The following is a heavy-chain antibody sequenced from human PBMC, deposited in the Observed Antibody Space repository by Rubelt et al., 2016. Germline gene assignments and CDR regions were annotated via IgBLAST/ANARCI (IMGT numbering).Heavy chain of an antibody. CDR1: AFIFSSPW. Sequence: EVQLVESGGALVQPGGSLRLSCAASAFIFSSPWMTWVRQAPGKGLEWVANIKQDGSERYYVDSVRGRFTSSRDNAKNSVYLQMNGLRADDTAVYYCVGQSTAYWGQGSLVTVSS. J-gene: IGHJ4*02. CDR3: VGQSTAY. V-gene: IGHV3-7*01. D-gene: IGHD3-16*01. CDR2: IKQDGSER.